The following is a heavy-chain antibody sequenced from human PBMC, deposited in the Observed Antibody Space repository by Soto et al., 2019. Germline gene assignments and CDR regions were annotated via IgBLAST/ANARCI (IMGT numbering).Heavy chain of an antibody. J-gene: IGHJ6*02. V-gene: IGHV4-30-4*01. CDR3: ARAKGFPYYYYGMDV. Sequence: PSETLSLTCTVSGGSISSGDYYWSWIRQPPGKGLEWIGYIYYSGSTYYNPSLKSRVTISVDTSKNQFSLKLSSVTAADTAVYYCARAKGFPYYYYGMDVWDQGTTVTVSS. CDR1: GGSISSGDYY. D-gene: IGHD3-10*01. CDR2: IYYSGST.